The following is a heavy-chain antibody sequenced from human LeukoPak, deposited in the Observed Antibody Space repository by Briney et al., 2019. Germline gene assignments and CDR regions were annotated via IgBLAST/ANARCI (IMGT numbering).Heavy chain of an antibody. J-gene: IGHJ5*02. V-gene: IGHV4-61*05. Sequence: SETLSLTCTVSGDSISSTSYSWGWIRQPPGKGLEWIGYIYYTGSTNYNPSLKSRVTISVDTSKNQFSLKLSSVTAADTAVYYCARVEDSGYDYRGRFDPWGQGTLVTVSS. CDR2: IYYTGST. CDR3: ARVEDSGYDYRGRFDP. D-gene: IGHD5-12*01. CDR1: GDSISSTSYS.